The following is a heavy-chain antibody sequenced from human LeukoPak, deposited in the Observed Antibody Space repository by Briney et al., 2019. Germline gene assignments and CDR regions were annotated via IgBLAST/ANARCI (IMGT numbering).Heavy chain of an antibody. J-gene: IGHJ5*02. CDR3: AREYCSSTSCYWVNWFDP. Sequence: PSETLSLTCTVPGGSISSYYWSWIRQPAGKGLECIGRIYTSGSTNYNPSLKSRVTMSVDTSKHQFSLKLSSVTAADTAVYYCAREYCSSTSCYWVNWFDPWGQGTLVTVSS. CDR1: GGSISSYY. CDR2: IYTSGST. V-gene: IGHV4-4*07. D-gene: IGHD2-2*01.